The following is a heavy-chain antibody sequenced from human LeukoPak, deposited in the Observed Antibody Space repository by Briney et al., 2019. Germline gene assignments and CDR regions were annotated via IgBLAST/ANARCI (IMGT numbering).Heavy chain of an antibody. CDR1: GYTFTSYY. V-gene: IGHV1-46*01. J-gene: IGHJ6*02. Sequence: ASVKVSCKASGYTFTSYYMHWVRQAPGQGLEWMGIINPSGGSTSYAQKFQGRVTMTEDTSTDTAYMELSSLRSEDTAVYYCATERRFFADYYYYGMDVWGQGTTVTVSS. D-gene: IGHD3-3*01. CDR2: INPSGGST. CDR3: ATERRFFADYYYYGMDV.